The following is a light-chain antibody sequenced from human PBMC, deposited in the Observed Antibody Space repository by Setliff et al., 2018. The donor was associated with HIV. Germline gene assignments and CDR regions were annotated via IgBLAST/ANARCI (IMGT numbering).Light chain of an antibody. CDR2: DVS. J-gene: IGLJ3*02. CDR3: CSYAGSSWV. V-gene: IGLV2-8*01. Sequence: LTQPASVSGSPGQSIIISCTGTSSDVGGYNYVSWYQQHPGKAPKLMIYDVSKRPSGVPDRFSGSKSGNTASLTVSGLQAEDEADYYCCSYAGSSWVFGGGTKGTVL. CDR1: SSDVGGYNY.